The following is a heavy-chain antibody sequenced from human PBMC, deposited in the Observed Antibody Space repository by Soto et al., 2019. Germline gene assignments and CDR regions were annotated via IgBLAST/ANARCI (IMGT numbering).Heavy chain of an antibody. CDR2: IGFDGTNI. J-gene: IGHJ4*02. CDR1: GFDFKTYG. CDR3: VRTACVINNCSYRGVR. D-gene: IGHD1-20*01. Sequence: QGQLVESGGGVVQPGRSLRLSCVASGFDFKTYGMHWVRQAPGKGREWVAVIGFDGTNIHYSDSVRGRFSISRDNSENTVSLQMNSLRVEDTALYYCVRTACVINNCSYRGVRWGQGTLVTV. V-gene: IGHV3-33*01.